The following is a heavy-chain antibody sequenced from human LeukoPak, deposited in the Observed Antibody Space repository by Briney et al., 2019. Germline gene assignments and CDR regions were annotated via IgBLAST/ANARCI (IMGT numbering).Heavy chain of an antibody. CDR3: ARDPGRYYDSSGEAFDP. D-gene: IGHD3-22*01. V-gene: IGHV1-46*01. CDR2: INPSGGST. Sequence: GASVKVSCKASGYTFTSYYMHWVRQAPGQGLEWMGIINPSGGSTSYAQKFQGRVTMTRDMSTSTVYMELSSLRSEDTAVYYCARDPGRYYDSSGEAFDPWGQGTLVTVSS. CDR1: GYTFTSYY. J-gene: IGHJ5*02.